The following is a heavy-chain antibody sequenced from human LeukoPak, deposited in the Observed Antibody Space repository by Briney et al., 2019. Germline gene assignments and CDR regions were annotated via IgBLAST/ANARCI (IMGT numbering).Heavy chain of an antibody. CDR1: GYSISSGYY. V-gene: IGHV4-38-2*02. CDR3: ARGLIAAAVDYFDY. J-gene: IGHJ4*02. D-gene: IGHD6-13*01. CDR2: IYHSGST. Sequence: PSETLSLTCTVSGYSISSGYYWGWIRQPPGKGLEWIGSIYHSGSTYYNPSLKSRVTISVDTSKNQFSLKLSSVTAADTAVYYCARGLIAAAVDYFDYWGQGTLVTVSS.